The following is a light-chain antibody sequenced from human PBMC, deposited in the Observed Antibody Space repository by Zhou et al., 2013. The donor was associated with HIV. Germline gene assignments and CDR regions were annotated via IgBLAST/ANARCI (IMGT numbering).Light chain of an antibody. V-gene: IGKV1-5*03. CDR3: QYNSYPLT. Sequence: DIQMTQSPSTLSASVGDRVTITCRASQSISSWLAWYQQKPGKAPKLLIYKASSLESGVPSRFSGSGSGTEFTLTISSLQPDDLQLLLQQYNSYPLTSVGGTEGGDQT. J-gene: IGKJ4*01. CDR2: KAS. CDR1: QSISSW.